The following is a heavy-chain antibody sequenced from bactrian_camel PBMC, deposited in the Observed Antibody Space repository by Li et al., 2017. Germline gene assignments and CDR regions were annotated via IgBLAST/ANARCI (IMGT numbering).Heavy chain of an antibody. V-gene: IGHV3S63*01. J-gene: IGHJ4*01. Sequence: VESGGGSVQAGESLTLSCQISGYTQNTYSMGWFRQGPGQEREGVAFIYTKGGNDYYADSVKGRFTISQDNAKNTVVTVYLQMNNLKPDDTAIYYCVTDPEGTVVAGHCEDYNWGRGTQVTVS. CDR2: IYTKGGND. CDR1: GYTQNTYS. CDR3: VTDPEGTVVAGHCEDYN. D-gene: IGHD6*01.